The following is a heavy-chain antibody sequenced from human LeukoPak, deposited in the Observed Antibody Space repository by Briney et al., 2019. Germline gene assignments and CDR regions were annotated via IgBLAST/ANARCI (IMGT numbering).Heavy chain of an antibody. CDR3: ARSRDPLLDY. CDR2: IYYSGST. Sequence: SQTLSLTCTVSGGSISSGDYYWTWIRQHPGKGLEWIGNIYYSGSTYYNPSLKSRVTMSVDTSKNQFSLKLISVTAADTAVYYCARSRDPLLDYWGQGTLVAVSS. J-gene: IGHJ4*02. CDR1: GGSISSGDYY. V-gene: IGHV4-31*03.